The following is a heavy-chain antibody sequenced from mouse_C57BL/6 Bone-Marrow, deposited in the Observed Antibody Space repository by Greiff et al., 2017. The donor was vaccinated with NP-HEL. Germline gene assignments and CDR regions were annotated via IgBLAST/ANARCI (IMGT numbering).Heavy chain of an antibody. Sequence: QVQLKEPGAELVKPGASVKMSCKASGYTFTSYWITWVKQRPGQGLEWIGDIYPGSGSTNYNEKFKSKATLTVDTSSSTAYMQLSSLTSEDSAVYYCARRGSYYYGSSYFDYWGQGTTLTVSS. D-gene: IGHD1-1*01. CDR3: ARRGSYYYGSSYFDY. V-gene: IGHV1-55*01. J-gene: IGHJ2*01. CDR1: GYTFTSYW. CDR2: IYPGSGST.